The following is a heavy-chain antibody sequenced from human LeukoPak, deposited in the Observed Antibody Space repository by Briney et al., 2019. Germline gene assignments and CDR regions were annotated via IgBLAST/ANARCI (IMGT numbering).Heavy chain of an antibody. CDR1: GGTFSSYA. J-gene: IGHJ4*02. CDR2: IIPIFGTA. D-gene: IGHD3-22*01. Sequence: GASVKVSCKASGGTFSSYAISWVRQAPGQGLEWMGGIIPIFGTANYAQKFQGRVTITADKSTSTAYMELSSLRSEDTAVYYCARVYYYDSSGLFDYWGQGTLVTVSS. CDR3: ARVYYYDSSGLFDY. V-gene: IGHV1-69*06.